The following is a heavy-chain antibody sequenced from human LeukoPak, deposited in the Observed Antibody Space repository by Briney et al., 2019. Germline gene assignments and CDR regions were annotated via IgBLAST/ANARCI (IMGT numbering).Heavy chain of an antibody. V-gene: IGHV3-74*01. CDR2: VNSDGSST. CDR3: VRDRDEGAFDI. Sequence: PGGSLRLSCAASGFTFSSHWMHWVRHAPGKGLVWVSRVNSDGSSTTYADSVKGRFTISRDNAKNTLYLQMNSLRVEDSAVYYCVRDRDEGAFDIWGQGTMVTVSS. CDR1: GFTFSSHW. J-gene: IGHJ3*02. D-gene: IGHD5-24*01.